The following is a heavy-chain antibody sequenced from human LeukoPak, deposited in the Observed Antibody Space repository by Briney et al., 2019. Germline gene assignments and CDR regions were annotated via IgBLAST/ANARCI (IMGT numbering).Heavy chain of an antibody. CDR3: TRARVVTVPGTADYYFYMDV. CDR2: MTTISTLM. Sequence: GGSLRLSCVASGFTFNTYAMNWVRQAPGKGLEWVSSMTTISTLMYYAASVKGRFTVSRDNAKNSLYLQMNSLRAEDTAVYYCTRARVVTVPGTADYYFYMDVWGRGTTVTVSS. V-gene: IGHV3-21*01. D-gene: IGHD6-19*01. J-gene: IGHJ6*03. CDR1: GFTFNTYA.